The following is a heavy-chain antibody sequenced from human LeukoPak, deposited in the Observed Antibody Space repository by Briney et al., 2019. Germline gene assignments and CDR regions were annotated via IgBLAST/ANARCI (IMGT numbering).Heavy chain of an antibody. CDR3: ARDLVTVTKGFDI. CDR2: ISYIGST. J-gene: IGHJ3*02. Sequence: SETLSLTCAVSGDSFSSHYWTWVRQPPGKGLEWIGYISYIGSTNYNPSLKSRVTISIDTSKSQFSLKLSSVTAADTAVYYCARDLVTVTKGFDIWGQGTMVSVSS. D-gene: IGHD4-17*01. CDR1: GDSFSSHY. V-gene: IGHV4-59*11.